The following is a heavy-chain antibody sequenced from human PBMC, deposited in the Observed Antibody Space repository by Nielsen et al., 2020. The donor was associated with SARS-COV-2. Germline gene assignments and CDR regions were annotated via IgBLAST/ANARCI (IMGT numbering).Heavy chain of an antibody. CDR2: ISGSGGST. CDR1: GFTFSSYA. J-gene: IGHJ6*02. V-gene: IGHV3-23*01. CDR3: ARDSSGWYALTTYYYGMDV. D-gene: IGHD6-19*01. Sequence: GGSLRLSCAASGFTFSSYAMSWVRQAPGKGLEWVSAISGSGGSTYYADSVKGRFTISRDNAKNSLYLQMNSLRAEDTAVYYCARDSSGWYALTTYYYGMDVWGQGTTVTVSS.